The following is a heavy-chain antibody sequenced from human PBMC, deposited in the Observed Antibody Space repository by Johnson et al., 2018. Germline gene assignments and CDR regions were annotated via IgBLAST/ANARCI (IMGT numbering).Heavy chain of an antibody. J-gene: IGHJ3*02. CDR1: GFTFSSYD. Sequence: EVQLVESGGGLVQPGGSLRISCAASGFTFSSYDMHWVRQATGKGLEWVSAIGTAGDTYYPGSVKGRFTISRENAKNSLYLQMNSLRAGDTAVYYCARVYSSGWADAFDIWGQGTMVTVSS. CDR3: ARVYSSGWADAFDI. V-gene: IGHV3-13*01. CDR2: IGTAGDT. D-gene: IGHD6-19*01.